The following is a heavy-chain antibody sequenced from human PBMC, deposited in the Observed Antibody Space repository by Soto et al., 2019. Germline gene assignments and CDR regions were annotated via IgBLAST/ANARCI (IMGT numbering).Heavy chain of an antibody. D-gene: IGHD6-13*01. CDR3: ARDAHSSRLGGGGWFDP. CDR2: IYYSGST. CDR1: GGSISSGGYY. J-gene: IGHJ5*02. Sequence: QVQLQESGPGLVKPSQTLSLTCTVSGGSISSGGYYWSWIRQHPGKGLEWIGYIYYSGSTYYNPPIRGGVTKAVDSSKNPCSRKLSSVTAADTAVYYCARDAHSSRLGGGGWFDPWGQGTLVTVSS. V-gene: IGHV4-31*03.